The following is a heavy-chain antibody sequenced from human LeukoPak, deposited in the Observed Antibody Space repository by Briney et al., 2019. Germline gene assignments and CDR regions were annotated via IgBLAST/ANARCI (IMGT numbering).Heavy chain of an antibody. CDR2: IKQDGGEK. V-gene: IGHV3-7*01. CDR3: ASSTGIAAAGIPHYYYYYMDV. Sequence: PGGSLRLSCAASGFTFSSYWMTWVRQAPGKGLEWVANIKQDGGEKYYVDSVKGRFTISRDNAKNSLYLQMNSLRAEDTAVYYCASSTGIAAAGIPHYYYYYMDVWGKGTTVTVSS. J-gene: IGHJ6*03. D-gene: IGHD6-13*01. CDR1: GFTFSSYW.